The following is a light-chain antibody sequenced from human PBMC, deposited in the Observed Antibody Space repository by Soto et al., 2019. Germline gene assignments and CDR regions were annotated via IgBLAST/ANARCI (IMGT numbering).Light chain of an antibody. J-gene: IGKJ4*01. CDR1: QSVSSN. CDR3: QQYNNWPLT. CDR2: GAS. V-gene: IGKV3-15*01. Sequence: VMAQSPATLSVSPGESATLSCRASQSVSSNLAWYQQKPGQGPRLLIYGASTRATGVPARFSGSGSGTEFTLTICSLQSEDFAVYCCQQYNNWPLTFGGGTKVEVK.